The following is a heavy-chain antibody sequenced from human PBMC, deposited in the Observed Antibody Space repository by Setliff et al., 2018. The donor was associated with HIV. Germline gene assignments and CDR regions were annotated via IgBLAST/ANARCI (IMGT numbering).Heavy chain of an antibody. CDR3: ARGGGTSSPIDYHYYIDV. J-gene: IGHJ6*03. CDR2: IDYSGST. D-gene: IGHD6-6*01. CDR1: GGSIGTYY. Sequence: PSETLSLTCTVSGGSIGTYYWSWIRQPPGKGLEWIGYIDYSGSTNYNPSLKSRVSISVDTSKNQFSLKLSSVTAADTAVYYCARGGGTSSPIDYHYYIDVWGKGTTVTVSS. V-gene: IGHV4-59*08.